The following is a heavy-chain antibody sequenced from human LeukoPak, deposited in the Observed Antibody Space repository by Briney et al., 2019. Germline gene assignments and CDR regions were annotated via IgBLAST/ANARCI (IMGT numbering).Heavy chain of an antibody. CDR3: ARESYDYVWGSYQYFDY. Sequence: GGSLRLSCAASGFTFSSYWMHWVRQAPGKGLVWVSRINSDGSSTSYADSVKGRFTISRDNAKNTLYLQMNSLRAEDTAVYYCARESYDYVWGSYQYFDYWGQGTLVTVSS. CDR1: GFTFSSYW. V-gene: IGHV3-74*01. CDR2: INSDGSST. D-gene: IGHD3-16*02. J-gene: IGHJ4*02.